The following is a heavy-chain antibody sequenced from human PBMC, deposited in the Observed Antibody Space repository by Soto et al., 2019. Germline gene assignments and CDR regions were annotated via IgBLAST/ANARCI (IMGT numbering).Heavy chain of an antibody. CDR3: AKVKTWTYLDY. V-gene: IGHV3-23*01. J-gene: IGHJ4*02. CDR2: ISSSDDST. D-gene: IGHD5-12*01. CDR1: VFNFSTYA. Sequence: RESLSVSCVPYVFNFSTYAMSWVRQAPGKGMEWVSSISSSDDSTYYADSVKGRFTISRDNSKNTVFLQMNSLRAEDTAVYYCAKVKTWTYLDYWGQGTMVTVSS.